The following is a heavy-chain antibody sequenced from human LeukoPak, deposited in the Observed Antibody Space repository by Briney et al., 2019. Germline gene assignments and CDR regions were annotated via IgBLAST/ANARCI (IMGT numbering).Heavy chain of an antibody. CDR2: IYSGGNT. Sequence: AGGSLRRSCAASGFTVSSNYMGWVRQAPGKGLEYVSVIYSGGNTYYAGSVKGRFTISRDNSKNTVYLQMNSLRAEDTAVFYCARLVATTGRLYFDYWGQGNLVTVSS. V-gene: IGHV3-53*01. CDR3: ARLVATTGRLYFDY. D-gene: IGHD1-1*01. CDR1: GFTVSSNY. J-gene: IGHJ4*02.